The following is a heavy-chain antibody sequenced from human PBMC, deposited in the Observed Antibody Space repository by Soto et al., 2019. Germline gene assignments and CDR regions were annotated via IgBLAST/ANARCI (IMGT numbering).Heavy chain of an antibody. CDR3: ARIPPPFEYSGYERSIWFDP. V-gene: IGHV2-70*11. D-gene: IGHD5-12*01. CDR2: IDWDDDK. Sequence: SGPTLVNPTQTLTLTCTFSGFSLSTSGMCVSWIRQPPGKALEWLARIDWDDDKYYSTSLKTRLTISKDTSKNQVVLTMTNMDPVDTATYYCARIPPPFEYSGYERSIWFDPWGQGTLVTVSS. CDR1: GFSLSTSGMC. J-gene: IGHJ5*02.